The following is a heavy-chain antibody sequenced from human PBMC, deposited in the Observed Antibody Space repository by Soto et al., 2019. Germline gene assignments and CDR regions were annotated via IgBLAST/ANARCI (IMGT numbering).Heavy chain of an antibody. Sequence: SETLSLTCTVSGGSISGYYWSWIRQPPGKGLEWIGYIYYSGSTNNNPSLKSRVTISVDTSKNQFSLKVTSVTAADTAVYYCARAQPTMVRGVIKGFHSDYWGQGTLVTVS. D-gene: IGHD3-10*01. CDR1: GGSISGYY. J-gene: IGHJ4*02. CDR2: IYYSGST. V-gene: IGHV4-59*01. CDR3: ARAQPTMVRGVIKGFHSDY.